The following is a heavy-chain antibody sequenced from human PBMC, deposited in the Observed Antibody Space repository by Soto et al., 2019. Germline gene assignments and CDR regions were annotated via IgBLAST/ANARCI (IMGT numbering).Heavy chain of an antibody. Sequence: EVQLVESGGGLVKAGGSLRLSCAASGLDFSIAWMSWVRQVPGKGLEWVGRIRNKAEGGTTDNAGPVKGRFTISRDDSKTTLYLQMNSLKIEDTAFYYCTSMNDRDAFEIWGQGTMVTVSS. V-gene: IGHV3-15*01. CDR3: TSMNDRDAFEI. CDR1: GLDFSIAW. J-gene: IGHJ3*02. D-gene: IGHD1-1*01. CDR2: IRNKAEGGTT.